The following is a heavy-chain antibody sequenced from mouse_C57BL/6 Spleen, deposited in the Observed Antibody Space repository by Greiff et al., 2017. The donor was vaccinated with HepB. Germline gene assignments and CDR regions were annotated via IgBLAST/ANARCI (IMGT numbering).Heavy chain of an antibody. J-gene: IGHJ2*01. CDR2: IDPENGDT. CDR3: TTKGDYGYFDY. CDR1: GFNIKDDY. D-gene: IGHD2-4*01. Sequence: VQLQQSGAELVRPGASVKLSCTASGFNIKDDYMHWVKQRPEQGLEWIGWIDPENGDTEYASKFQGKATITADTSSNTAYLQLSGLTSEDTAVYYCTTKGDYGYFDYWGQGTTLTVSS. V-gene: IGHV14-4*01.